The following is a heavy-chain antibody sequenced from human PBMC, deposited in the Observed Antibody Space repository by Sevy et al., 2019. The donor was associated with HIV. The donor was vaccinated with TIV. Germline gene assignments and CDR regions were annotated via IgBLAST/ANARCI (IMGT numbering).Heavy chain of an antibody. CDR2: IIPILGTT. CDR3: ARGGGNGWYYFYY. D-gene: IGHD6-19*01. J-gene: IGHJ4*02. CDR1: GGIFKTYG. V-gene: IGHV1-69*13. Sequence: ASVKVSCKASGGIFKTYGFSWVRQAPGQGPEWVGGIIPILGTTNYAQKFQDRVTISADEYTKTVHMELRNLRSEDTGVYYCARGGGNGWYYFYYWGQETLVTVSS.